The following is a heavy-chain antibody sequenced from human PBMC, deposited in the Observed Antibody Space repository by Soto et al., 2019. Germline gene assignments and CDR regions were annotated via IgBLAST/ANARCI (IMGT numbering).Heavy chain of an antibody. CDR3: ARAQGGLGTNIVATTCFDY. D-gene: IGHD5-12*01. Sequence: QVQLVESGGGVVQPGRSLRLSCAASGFTFSSYGMHWVRQAPGKGLEWVAVIWYDGSNKYYADSVKGRFTISRDNSKNTLYLQMNSLRAEDTAVYYCARAQGGLGTNIVATTCFDYWGQGTLVTVSS. CDR2: IWYDGSNK. CDR1: GFTFSSYG. J-gene: IGHJ4*02. V-gene: IGHV3-33*01.